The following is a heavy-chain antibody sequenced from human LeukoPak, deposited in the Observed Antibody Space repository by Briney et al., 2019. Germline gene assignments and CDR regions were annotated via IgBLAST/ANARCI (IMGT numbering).Heavy chain of an antibody. J-gene: IGHJ4*02. CDR1: GFTFSSYV. D-gene: IGHD6-19*01. CDR3: AKALFRVAVAGLDY. Sequence: EGSLRLSCAASGFTFSSYVLSWVRQAPGKGLEWVSAISDSGGSTYYADSVKGRFTISRDNSKNTLYLQLNSLRAEDTAVYYCAKALFRVAVAGLDYWGQGTLVTVSS. CDR2: ISDSGGST. V-gene: IGHV3-23*01.